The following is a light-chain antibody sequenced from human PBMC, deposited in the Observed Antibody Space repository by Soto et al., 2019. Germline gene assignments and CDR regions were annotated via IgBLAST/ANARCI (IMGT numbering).Light chain of an antibody. CDR3: QQYGSSSTWT. CDR1: QSVSSAY. CDR2: AAS. V-gene: IGKV3-20*01. J-gene: IGKJ1*01. Sequence: EIVLTQSPGTLSLSPGERATLSCRASQSVSSAYSAWYQHKPGQPPTLLIYAASSRVTGIPDRFSGSGSGTDFTLTISRLEPEDFAVYYCQQYGSSSTWTFGQGTKVEIK.